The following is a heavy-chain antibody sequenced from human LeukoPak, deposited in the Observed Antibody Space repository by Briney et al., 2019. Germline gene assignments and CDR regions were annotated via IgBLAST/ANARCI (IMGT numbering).Heavy chain of an antibody. J-gene: IGHJ4*02. Sequence: PSETLSLTCAVYGGSFSGYYWSWIRQPPGKGLEWIGEVNHSGSTNYNPSLKSRVTISVDTSKNQFSLKLSSVTAADTAVYYCASGWGRDYGGNLAGSPFDYWGQGTLVTVSS. D-gene: IGHD4-23*01. CDR3: ASGWGRDYGGNLAGSPFDY. CDR1: GGSFSGYY. CDR2: VNHSGST. V-gene: IGHV4-34*01.